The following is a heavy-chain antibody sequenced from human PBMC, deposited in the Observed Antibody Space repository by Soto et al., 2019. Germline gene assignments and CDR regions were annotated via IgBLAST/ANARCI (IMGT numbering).Heavy chain of an antibody. J-gene: IGHJ3*02. CDR2: ISGSGGST. V-gene: IGHV3-23*01. CDR3: AKVLRYCSSTSCYGPDAFDI. D-gene: IGHD2-2*01. CDR1: GFTFSSYA. Sequence: GGFMRLSCAASGFTFSSYAMSWVRQAPGKGLEWVSAISGSGGSTYYADSVKGRFTISRDNSKNTLYLQMNSLRAEDTAVYYCAKVLRYCSSTSCYGPDAFDIWGQGTMVTVSS.